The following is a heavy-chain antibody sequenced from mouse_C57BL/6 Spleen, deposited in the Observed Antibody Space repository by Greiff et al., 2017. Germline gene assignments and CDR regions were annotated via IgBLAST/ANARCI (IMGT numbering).Heavy chain of an antibody. CDR2: IDPSDSET. D-gene: IGHD1-1*01. CDR3: ARLWYYGSSPSYYFDY. CDR1: GYTFTSYW. J-gene: IGHJ2*01. Sequence: VQLQQPGAELVRPGSSVKLSCKASGYTFTSYWMHWVKQRPIQGLEWIGNIDPSDSETHYNQKFKDKATLTVDKSSSTAYMQLSSLTSEDSAVYYCARLWYYGSSPSYYFDYGGQGTTLTVSS. V-gene: IGHV1-52*01.